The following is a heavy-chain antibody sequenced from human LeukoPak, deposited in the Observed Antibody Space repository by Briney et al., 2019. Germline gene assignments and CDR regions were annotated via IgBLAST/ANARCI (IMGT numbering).Heavy chain of an antibody. D-gene: IGHD2-15*01. CDR3: ARDGCGGGTCYWFDP. J-gene: IGHJ5*02. V-gene: IGHV3-11*01. CDR2: ISSGGSTV. Sequence: GGSLRLSSAASGFTCSDYYMTWIRQAPGKGLEWVSYISSGGSTVYYADSVRGRFTISRDNAKNSLYPQMNSLRAEDTAVYYCARDGCGGGTCYWFDPWGQGTLVTVSS. CDR1: GFTCSDYY.